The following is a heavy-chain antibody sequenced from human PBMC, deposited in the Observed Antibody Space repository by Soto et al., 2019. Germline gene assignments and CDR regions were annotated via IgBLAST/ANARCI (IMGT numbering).Heavy chain of an antibody. CDR2: FYYSGST. V-gene: IGHV4-39*01. CDR3: ARGEDYYHTSGYYMNWFDP. J-gene: IGHJ5*02. Sequence: NPSETLSLTCTVSGGSISSSSYYWGWIRQSPGKGLEWIGSFYYSGSTYYNPSLKSRVTISVDTSKNQFSLKLTSVTAADTAVYYCARGEDYYHTSGYYMNWFDPWGQGTLVTVSS. D-gene: IGHD3-22*01. CDR1: GGSISSSSYY.